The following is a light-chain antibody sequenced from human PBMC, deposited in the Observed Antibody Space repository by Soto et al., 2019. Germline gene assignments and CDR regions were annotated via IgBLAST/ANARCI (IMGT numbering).Light chain of an antibody. CDR3: QPSYTWPRP. CDR1: QSISSN. J-gene: IGKJ1*01. Sequence: EVVWRPSPGTMSLSPGERATASRMASQSISSNLAWYQQKPGQANRLLTYGASTRATGITDRFSGSGSGTEFTLTIRSMQPEDFAVYYCQPSYTWPRPFGTGPQVDLK. CDR2: GAS. V-gene: IGKV3-15*01.